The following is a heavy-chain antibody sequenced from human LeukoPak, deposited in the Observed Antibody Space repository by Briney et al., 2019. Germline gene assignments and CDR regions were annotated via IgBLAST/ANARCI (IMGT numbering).Heavy chain of an antibody. D-gene: IGHD3-9*01. CDR1: GGSISSSSYY. V-gene: IGHV4-39*07. CDR2: IYYSGST. CDR3: ARRWGTYDILTGYYRDQDAFDL. Sequence: PSETLSLTCTVSGGSISSSSYYWGWIRQPPGKGLEWIGSIYYSGSTYYNPSLKSRVTISVDTSKNQFSLKLSSVTAADTAVYYCARRWGTYDILTGYYRDQDAFDLWGQGTMVTVSS. J-gene: IGHJ3*01.